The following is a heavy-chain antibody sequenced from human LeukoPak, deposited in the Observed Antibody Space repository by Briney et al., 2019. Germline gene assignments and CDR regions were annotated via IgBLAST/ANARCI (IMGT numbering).Heavy chain of an antibody. CDR3: ARDGFGGPYYFDY. D-gene: IGHD3-10*01. CDR1: GFTFSSYW. CDR2: IKQDGSEK. Sequence: GGSLRLSCAASGFTFSSYWMSWVRQAPGKGLEWVANIKQDGSEKYYVDSVKGRFTISRDNAKNSLYLQMNSLRAEDTAVYYCARDGFGGPYYFDYWGQGTLVTVSS. V-gene: IGHV3-7*01. J-gene: IGHJ4*02.